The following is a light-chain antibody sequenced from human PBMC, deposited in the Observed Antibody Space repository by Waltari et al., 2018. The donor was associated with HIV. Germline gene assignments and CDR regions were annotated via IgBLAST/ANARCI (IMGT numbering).Light chain of an antibody. CDR3: QVWDSSTTKV. CDR1: NGGSKS. Sequence: SCELTQSLSVSVALGQTARITCGAKNGGSKSVHWYQQRPGQAPLLVIYRDSNRPSGIPERFSGSNSGNTATLTISRAQAGDEADYYCQVWDSSTTKVFGGGTKLTVL. CDR2: RDS. J-gene: IGLJ2*01. V-gene: IGLV3-9*01.